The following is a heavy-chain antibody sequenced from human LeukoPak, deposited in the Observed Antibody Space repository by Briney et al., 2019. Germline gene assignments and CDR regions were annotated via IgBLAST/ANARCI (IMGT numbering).Heavy chain of an antibody. CDR1: GGTFSSYA. V-gene: IGHV1-69*13. J-gene: IGHJ3*02. D-gene: IGHD3-22*01. CDR2: IIPIFGTA. CDR3: ARAGGDSGYYYGYDAFDI. Sequence: SVKVSCKASGGTFSSYAISWVRQAPGQGLEWMGGIIPIFGTANYAQEFQGRVTITADESTSTAYMELSSLRSEDTAVYYCARAGGDSGYYYGYDAFDIWGQGTMVTVSS.